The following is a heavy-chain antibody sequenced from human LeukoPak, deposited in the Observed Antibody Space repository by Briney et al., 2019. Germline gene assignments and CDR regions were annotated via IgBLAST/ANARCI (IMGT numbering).Heavy chain of an antibody. Sequence: GGSLRLSCAASGFTYSSYEMNWLRHAPGKGLEWVSCISSSGSTIYYADSVKGRFTISRDNAKNSLYLQMNSLRAEHTAVYYCARSMTVWGSYRTYFDYWGQGTLVTVSS. D-gene: IGHD3-16*02. CDR1: GFTYSSYE. V-gene: IGHV3-48*03. CDR2: ISSSGSTI. J-gene: IGHJ4*02. CDR3: ARSMTVWGSYRTYFDY.